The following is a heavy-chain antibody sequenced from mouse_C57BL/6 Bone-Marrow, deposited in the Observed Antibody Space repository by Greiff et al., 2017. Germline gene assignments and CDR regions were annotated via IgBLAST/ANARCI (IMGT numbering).Heavy chain of an antibody. D-gene: IGHD1-1*01. CDR3: ARFTTVVATRNYFDY. CDR1: GYTFTSYW. V-gene: IGHV1-53*01. J-gene: IGHJ2*01. CDR2: INPSNGGT. Sequence: QVQLKQPGTELVKPGASVKLSCKASGYTFTSYWMHWVKQRPGQGLEWIGNINPSNGGTNYNEKFKSKATLTVDKSSSTAYMQLSSLTSEDSAVYYCARFTTVVATRNYFDYWGQGTTLTVSS.